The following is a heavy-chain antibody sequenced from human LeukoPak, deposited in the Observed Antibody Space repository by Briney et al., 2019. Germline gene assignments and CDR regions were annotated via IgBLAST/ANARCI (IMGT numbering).Heavy chain of an antibody. Sequence: GGSLRLSCAASGFTFSSYSMNWVRQAPGKGLEWVSSISSSSSYIYYADSVKGRLTISRDNAKNSLYLQMNSLRAEDTAVYYCARGAGSGSYDYWGQGTLVTVSS. V-gene: IGHV3-21*01. CDR2: ISSSSSYI. CDR3: ARGAGSGSYDY. D-gene: IGHD3-10*01. CDR1: GFTFSSYS. J-gene: IGHJ4*02.